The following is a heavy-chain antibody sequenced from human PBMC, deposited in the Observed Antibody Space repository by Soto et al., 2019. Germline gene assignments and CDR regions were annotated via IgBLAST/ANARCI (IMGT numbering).Heavy chain of an antibody. Sequence: HPGGSLRLSCAASGFTFSSYGMHWVRQAPGKGLEWVAVIWYDGSNKYYADSVKGRFTISRDNSKNTLYLQMNSLRAEDTAVYYCARDPLQHISVAAAHPYYFAYWGQGTLVTVSS. CDR2: IWYDGSNK. V-gene: IGHV3-33*01. CDR1: GFTFSSYG. D-gene: IGHD6-13*01. J-gene: IGHJ4*02. CDR3: ARDPLQHISVAAAHPYYFAY.